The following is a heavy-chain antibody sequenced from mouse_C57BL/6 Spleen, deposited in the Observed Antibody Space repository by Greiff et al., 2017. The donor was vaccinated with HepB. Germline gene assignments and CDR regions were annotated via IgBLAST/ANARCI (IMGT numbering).Heavy chain of an antibody. D-gene: IGHD2-5*01. J-gene: IGHJ4*01. Sequence: VQLQQSGPELVKPGASVKISCKASGYAFSSSWMNWVKQRPGKGLEWIGRIYPGDGDTNYNGKFKGKATLTADKSSSTAYMQLSSLTSEDSAVYFCARDSNYDYAVDYWGQGTSVTVSS. CDR1: GYAFSSSW. V-gene: IGHV1-82*01. CDR2: IYPGDGDT. CDR3: ARDSNYDYAVDY.